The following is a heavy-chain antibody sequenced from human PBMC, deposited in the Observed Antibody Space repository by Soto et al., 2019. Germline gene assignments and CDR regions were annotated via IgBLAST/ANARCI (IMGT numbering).Heavy chain of an antibody. J-gene: IGHJ5*02. V-gene: IGHV1-18*01. CDR2: ISAYNGST. CDR1: GYTFTSYG. Sequence: ASVKVSCKASGYTFTSYGISWVRQAPGQGLEWMGWISAYNGSTYYADSVKGRFTISRDNSKNTLYLQMNSLRAEDTAVYYCATSSGWYLGWFDPWGQGTLVTVSS. CDR3: ATSSGWYLGWFDP. D-gene: IGHD6-19*01.